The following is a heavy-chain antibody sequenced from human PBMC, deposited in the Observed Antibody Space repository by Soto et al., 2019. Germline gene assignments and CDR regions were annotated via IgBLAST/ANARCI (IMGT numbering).Heavy chain of an antibody. V-gene: IGHV4-39*07. CDR2: IFYSGST. J-gene: IGHJ4*02. Sequence: SETLSLTCTESGDSISSSNYLWGWIRQPPGKGLEWIGTIFYSGSTYYNPSLKSRVTISVDTSKNQFSLKLTSVTAADTAVYYCARVPDYWGQGILVT. D-gene: IGHD2-2*01. CDR1: GDSISSSNYL. CDR3: ARVPDY.